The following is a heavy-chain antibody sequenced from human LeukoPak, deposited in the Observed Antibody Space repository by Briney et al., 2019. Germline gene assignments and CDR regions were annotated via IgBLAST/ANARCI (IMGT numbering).Heavy chain of an antibody. Sequence: SETLSLTCTVSGAPISSYYWTWIRLPPGKGLEWIGFVYYSGTTHYKPSLKRRVSMSVDTSKKQFSLNLSSVTAADTAVYYCATSRGGRFDYWGQGILVTVSS. CDR3: ATSRGGRFDY. V-gene: IGHV4-59*03. CDR2: VYYSGTT. D-gene: IGHD2-2*01. CDR1: GAPISSYY. J-gene: IGHJ4*02.